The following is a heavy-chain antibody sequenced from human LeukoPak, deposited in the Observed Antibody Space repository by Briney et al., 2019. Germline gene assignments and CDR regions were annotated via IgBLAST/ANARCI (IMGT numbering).Heavy chain of an antibody. CDR2: IWNDGSNT. V-gene: IGHV3-33*01. Sequence: GGSLRLSCAASGFIFSDYGMHWVRQAPGKGLEWVAVIWNDGSNTYYGDSVKGLFTISRDNSKNTVYLQMNSLRAEDTAMYYCARGIGGGLHYFHSWGQGTPVTVSA. CDR1: GFIFSDYG. CDR3: ARGIGGGLHYFHS. J-gene: IGHJ4*02. D-gene: IGHD1-26*01.